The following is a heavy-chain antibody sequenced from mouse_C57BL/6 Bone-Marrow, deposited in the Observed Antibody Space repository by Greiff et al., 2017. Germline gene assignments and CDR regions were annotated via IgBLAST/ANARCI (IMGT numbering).Heavy chain of an antibody. V-gene: IGHV1-26*01. CDR3: AREGDGYPFAY. CDR2: INPNNGGT. Sequence: VQLQQSGPELVKPGASVKISCKASGYTFTDYYMNWVKQSHGKSLEWIGDINPNNGGTSYNQKFKGKATLTVDKSSSTAYMELRSLTSEDSAVYSCAREGDGYPFAYWGQGTLVTVSA. CDR1: GYTFTDYY. D-gene: IGHD2-3*01. J-gene: IGHJ3*01.